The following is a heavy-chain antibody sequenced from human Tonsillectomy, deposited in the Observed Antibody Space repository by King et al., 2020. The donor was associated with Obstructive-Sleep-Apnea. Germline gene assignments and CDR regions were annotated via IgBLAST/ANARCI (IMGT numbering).Heavy chain of an antibody. Sequence: VQLVESGGGLVQPGGSLRLSCGGSEFTFSNYWMSWVRQAPGKGLEWAANINQDGSEKYYVDSVKGRFTISRDNAKNSVYLQMNSLKAEDTAVYYCARFDDFWSGSYYFYYGMDVWGQGTTVTVSS. J-gene: IGHJ6*02. CDR1: EFTFSNYW. V-gene: IGHV3-7*03. CDR2: INQDGSEK. CDR3: ARFDDFWSGSYYFYYGMDV. D-gene: IGHD3-3*01.